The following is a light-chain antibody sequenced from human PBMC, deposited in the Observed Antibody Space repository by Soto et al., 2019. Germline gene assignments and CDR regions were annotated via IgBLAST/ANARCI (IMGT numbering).Light chain of an antibody. CDR3: QQTYTTPYT. V-gene: IGKV1-39*01. J-gene: IGKJ2*01. CDR2: VTS. CDR1: QSISTS. Sequence: DIQMTQSPSSLSASVGDRVTITCRASQSISTSLNWYQQKSGKAPRLLIYVTSRLQRGVPPRFSGSGSGTDFTLTISPLQPEDCATYFCQQTYTTPYTFGQGTKLEIK.